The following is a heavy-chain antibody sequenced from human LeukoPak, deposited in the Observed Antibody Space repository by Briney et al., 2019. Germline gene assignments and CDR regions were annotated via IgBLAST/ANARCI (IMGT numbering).Heavy chain of an antibody. Sequence: GAAVKVSCKASGYIFTNYQMHWVRQATGQGLEWMGIINPSGGSTAYAQKFQGRVTMTRDTSTSTVYMELSSLRSEDTAVYYCARKIDPRAFDIWGQGTMVTVSS. CDR2: INPSGGST. D-gene: IGHD3-9*01. CDR1: GYIFTNYQ. V-gene: IGHV1-46*01. CDR3: ARKIDPRAFDI. J-gene: IGHJ3*02.